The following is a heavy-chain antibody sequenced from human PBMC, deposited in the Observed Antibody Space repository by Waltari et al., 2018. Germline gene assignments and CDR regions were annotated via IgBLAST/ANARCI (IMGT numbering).Heavy chain of an antibody. CDR2: SYYSGRT. Sequence: QLQLQESGPGLVKPSETLSLTCTVSGGSISSSSYYWGWIRQPPGKGLEWIGSSYYSGRTYYNPSLKSRVTISVDTSKNQFSLKLSSVTAADTAVYYCARGYSGYDLPVPYSSSSHFDYWGQGTLVTVSS. CDR1: GGSISSSSYY. D-gene: IGHD5-12*01. CDR3: ARGYSGYDLPVPYSSSSHFDY. J-gene: IGHJ4*02. V-gene: IGHV4-39*07.